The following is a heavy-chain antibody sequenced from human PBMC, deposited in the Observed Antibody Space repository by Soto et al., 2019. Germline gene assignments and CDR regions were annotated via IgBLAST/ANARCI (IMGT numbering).Heavy chain of an antibody. Sequence: GGSLRLSCAASGFTFSSYAMSWVRQAPGKGLEWVSAISGSGGSTYYADSVKGRFTISRDNSKNTLYLQMNSLRAEDTAVYYCAKLPHPIAVAGVYYFDYWGQGTLVTVS. J-gene: IGHJ4*02. CDR2: ISGSGGST. CDR3: AKLPHPIAVAGVYYFDY. CDR1: GFTFSSYA. D-gene: IGHD6-19*01. V-gene: IGHV3-23*01.